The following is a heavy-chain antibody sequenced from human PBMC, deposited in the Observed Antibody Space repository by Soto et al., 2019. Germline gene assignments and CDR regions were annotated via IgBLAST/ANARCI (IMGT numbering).Heavy chain of an antibody. CDR3: ARLTSAPVYFDY. CDR1: GGSISSGGYY. J-gene: IGHJ4*02. V-gene: IGHV4-31*03. Sequence: QVQLQESGPGLVKPSQTLSLTCTVSGGSISSGGYYWSWIRQHPGKGLEWIGYIYYSGSTYYNPSLKSRVTISVGTSKNQFSLKLSSVTAADTAVYYCARLTSAPVYFDYWGQGTLVTVSS. CDR2: IYYSGST.